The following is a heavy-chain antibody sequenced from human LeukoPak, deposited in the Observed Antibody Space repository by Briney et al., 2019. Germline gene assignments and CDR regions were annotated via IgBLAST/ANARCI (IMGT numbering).Heavy chain of an antibody. Sequence: AGGSLRLSCAASGFTFSSYAMSWVRQAPGKGLEWVSAISGSGGSTYYADSVKGRFTISRDNSKNTLYLQMNSLRAEDTAVYHCAKTPIIGQGWLRGSFDYWGQGTLVTVSS. J-gene: IGHJ4*02. CDR3: AKTPIIGQGWLRGSFDY. CDR2: ISGSGGST. D-gene: IGHD5-12*01. V-gene: IGHV3-23*01. CDR1: GFTFSSYA.